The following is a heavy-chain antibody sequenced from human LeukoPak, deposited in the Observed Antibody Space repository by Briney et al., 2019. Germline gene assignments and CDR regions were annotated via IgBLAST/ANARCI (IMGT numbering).Heavy chain of an antibody. Sequence: GGSLRLSCAASGFTFSGYWMHWVRQAPGKGLVWVSRINSDGSSTSYADSVKGRFTISRDNAKNTLYLQMNSLRAEDTAVYYCARVRDYTPEYFQHWGQGTLVTVSS. J-gene: IGHJ1*01. CDR1: GFTFSGYW. CDR3: ARVRDYTPEYFQH. D-gene: IGHD3-3*01. V-gene: IGHV3-74*01. CDR2: INSDGSST.